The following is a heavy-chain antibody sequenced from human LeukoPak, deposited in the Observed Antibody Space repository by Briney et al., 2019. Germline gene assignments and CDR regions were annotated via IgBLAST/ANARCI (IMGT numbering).Heavy chain of an antibody. J-gene: IGHJ4*02. CDR3: AKDLRGYCSGGSCPFDY. V-gene: IGHV3-23*01. CDR2: NSGSGGST. CDR1: GFTFSSYA. D-gene: IGHD2-15*01. Sequence: PGGSLRLSCAASGFTFSSYAMSWVRQAPGKGLEWVSANSGSGGSTYYADSVKGRFTISRDNSKNTLYLQMNSLRAEDTAVYYCAKDLRGYCSGGSCPFDYWGQGTLVTVSS.